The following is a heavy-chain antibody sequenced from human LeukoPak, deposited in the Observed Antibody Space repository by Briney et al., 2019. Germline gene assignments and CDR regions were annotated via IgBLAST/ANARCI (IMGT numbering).Heavy chain of an antibody. Sequence: SETLSLTRTVSGYSISSGYYWGWIRQPPGKGLEWIGSIYHSGSTYYNPSLKSRVTISVDTSKNQISLKLSSVTAADTALYYCARVWTDSGSYYDDRGAFDYWGQGTLVTVSS. CDR3: ARVWTDSGSYYDDRGAFDY. D-gene: IGHD1-26*01. CDR2: IYHSGST. CDR1: GYSISSGYY. V-gene: IGHV4-38-2*02. J-gene: IGHJ4*02.